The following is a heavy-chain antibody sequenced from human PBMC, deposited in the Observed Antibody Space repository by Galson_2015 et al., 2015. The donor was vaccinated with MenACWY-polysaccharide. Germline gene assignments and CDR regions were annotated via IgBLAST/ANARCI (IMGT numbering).Heavy chain of an antibody. J-gene: IGHJ2*01. CDR1: GFSFSKYN. Sequence: SLRLSCAASGFSFSKYNMNWVRRAPGRGLEWVSYISTSSSTIYYAGSVKGRFTISRDNSKSTLTLQMNSLRAEDTAVYYCARDISSWYFDLWGRGTLVTVSS. CDR2: ISTSSSTI. V-gene: IGHV3-48*01. CDR3: ARDISSWYFDL.